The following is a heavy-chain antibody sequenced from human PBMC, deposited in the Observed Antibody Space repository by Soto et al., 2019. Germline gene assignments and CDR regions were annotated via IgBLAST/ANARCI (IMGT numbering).Heavy chain of an antibody. J-gene: IGHJ6*02. CDR1: GGSISSISYY. CDR2: IFYSGST. V-gene: IGHV4-39*01. D-gene: IGHD3-3*01. CDR3: ARLTGEWFPGWAGDSLYYYYGMDV. Sequence: SETLSLTXIVSGGSISSISYYWGWIRQPPGKGREWIGSIFYSGSTYYNPSLKSRITISVDTSKNQFSLKLSSVTAADTAVYYCARLTGEWFPGWAGDSLYYYYGMDVWGQGTTVTVSS.